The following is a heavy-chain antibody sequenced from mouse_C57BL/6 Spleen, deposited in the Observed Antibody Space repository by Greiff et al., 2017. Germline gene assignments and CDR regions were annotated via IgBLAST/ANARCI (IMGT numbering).Heavy chain of an antibody. V-gene: IGHV1-69*01. CDR2: IDSSDSYT. J-gene: IGHJ2*01. CDR1: GYTFNSYW. Sequence: QVQLQQPGAELVMPAASVKLSCKASGYTFNSYWMHWLKQRPRQGLEWIGEIDSSDSYTNYNQKFKGTSTLTVDKSYSTAYMQFSSLTSEDSAVYYCARRAHCGSSRFGGWGQGTTLTVSS. D-gene: IGHD1-1*01. CDR3: ARRAHCGSSRFGG.